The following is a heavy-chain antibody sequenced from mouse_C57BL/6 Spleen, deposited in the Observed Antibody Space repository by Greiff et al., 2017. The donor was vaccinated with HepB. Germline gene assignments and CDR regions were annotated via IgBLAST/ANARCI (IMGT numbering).Heavy chain of an antibody. V-gene: IGHV3-6*01. CDR2: ISYDGSN. CDR3: ASLINYYGSSYGYFDV. J-gene: IGHJ1*03. Sequence: ESGPGLVKPSQSLSLTCSVTGYSITSGYYWNWIRQFPGNKLEWMGYISYDGSNNYNPSLKNRISITRDTSKNQFFLKLNSVTTEDTATYDGASLINYYGSSYGYFDVWGTRTTVTVSS. D-gene: IGHD1-1*01. CDR1: GYSITSGYY.